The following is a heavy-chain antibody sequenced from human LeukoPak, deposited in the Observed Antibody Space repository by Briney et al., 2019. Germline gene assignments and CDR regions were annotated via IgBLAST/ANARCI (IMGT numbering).Heavy chain of an antibody. CDR2: VSGNGDIT. CDR1: GFTFSSYA. J-gene: IGHJ4*02. Sequence: PGGSLRLSCAASGFTFSSYAMSWVRQAPGKGLEWVSAVSGNGDITYYADSVKGRFSGSRDNSKNTLYLQLNSLRAEDTAVYYCAKDPRGTLSSRGPFEYGGQGTLVTVSS. CDR3: AKDPRGTLSSRGPFEY. D-gene: IGHD1-1*01. V-gene: IGHV3-23*01.